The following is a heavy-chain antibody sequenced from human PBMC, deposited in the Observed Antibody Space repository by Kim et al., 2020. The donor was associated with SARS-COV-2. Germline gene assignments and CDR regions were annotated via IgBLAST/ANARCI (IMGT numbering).Heavy chain of an antibody. J-gene: IGHJ6*02. CDR2: VYPGDSDI. CDR3: ATYYGSGRATYYFYGMDV. D-gene: IGHD3-10*01. CDR1: GYTFTNYW. Sequence: GESLKISCQGSGYTFTNYWIGWVRQMPGKGLEWVGIVYPGDSDIRYSPSFQGQVTISADKSINTAYLQWSSLKASDTAMYFCATYYGSGRATYYFYGMDVCGQGTTVTVSS. V-gene: IGHV5-51*01.